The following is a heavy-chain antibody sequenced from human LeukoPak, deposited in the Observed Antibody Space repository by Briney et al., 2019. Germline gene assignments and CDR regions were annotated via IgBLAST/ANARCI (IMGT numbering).Heavy chain of an antibody. CDR2: ISGSGNRT. V-gene: IGHV3-23*01. CDR1: GLTFSSFA. D-gene: IGHD2-15*01. J-gene: IGHJ6*02. Sequence: GGSLRLSCAASGLTFSSFAMNWVRQAPGKGLEWVSSISGSGNRTYYADSVKGRFTISRDNSKNTLFLQMNSLRAEDTAVYYCAKNLYCGGGSCYPSALGMDVWGQGTTVTVSS. CDR3: AKNLYCGGGSCYPSALGMDV.